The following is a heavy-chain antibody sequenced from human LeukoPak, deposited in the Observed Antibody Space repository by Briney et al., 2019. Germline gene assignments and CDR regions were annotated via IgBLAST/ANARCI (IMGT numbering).Heavy chain of an antibody. D-gene: IGHD1-26*01. Sequence: GGSLRLSCAASGFTFSSFAMHWVRQALGKGLEWVAVISYDGSNKYYADSMKGRFTISRDNSKNTLFLQMNSLRAEDTAVYYCAKVRSGSFHVIYFDYWGQGTPVTVSS. CDR3: AKVRSGSFHVIYFDY. CDR1: GFTFSSFA. CDR2: ISYDGSNK. V-gene: IGHV3-30*18. J-gene: IGHJ4*02.